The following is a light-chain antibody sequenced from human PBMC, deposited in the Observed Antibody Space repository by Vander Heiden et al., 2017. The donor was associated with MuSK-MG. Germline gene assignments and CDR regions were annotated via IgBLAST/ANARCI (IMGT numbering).Light chain of an antibody. CDR3: QQSYSTPIT. Sequence: IQMTQSPSSLSASVGDRVTITCRASQSISSYLNWYQQKPGKAPKLLIYAASSWQSGVPSRFSGSGSGTDFTLTISSLQPEDVATYYCQQSYSTPITFGQGTRLEIK. V-gene: IGKV1-39*01. J-gene: IGKJ5*01. CDR2: AAS. CDR1: QSISSY.